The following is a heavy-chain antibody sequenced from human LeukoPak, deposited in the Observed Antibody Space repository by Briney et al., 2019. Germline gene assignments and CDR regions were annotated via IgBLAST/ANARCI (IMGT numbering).Heavy chain of an antibody. Sequence: SETLSLTCAVYGGSFSGYYWSWIRQPPGKGLECIGEIHHSGSTNYNPSLKSRVTLSVDTSKNQFSLKLRSVTAADTAVYYCARDHSPRAYGSGSHLDYWGQGTLVTVSS. CDR3: ARDHSPRAYGSGSHLDY. J-gene: IGHJ4*02. CDR2: IHHSGST. CDR1: GGSFSGYY. V-gene: IGHV4-34*01. D-gene: IGHD3-10*01.